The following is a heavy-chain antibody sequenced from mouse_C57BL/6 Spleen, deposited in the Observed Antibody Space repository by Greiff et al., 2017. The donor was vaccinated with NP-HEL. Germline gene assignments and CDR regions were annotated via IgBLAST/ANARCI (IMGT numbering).Heavy chain of an antibody. J-gene: IGHJ2*01. CDR2: IYPGDGDT. V-gene: IGHV1-80*01. D-gene: IGHD1-1*01. Sequence: QVHLQQSGAELVKPGASVKISCKASGYAFSSYWMNWVKQRPGKGLEWIGLIYPGDGDTNYNGKFKGKATLTADKSSSTAYMQLSSLTSEDSAVYFCARRITTVVVDWGQGTTLTVSS. CDR1: GYAFSSYW. CDR3: ARRITTVVVD.